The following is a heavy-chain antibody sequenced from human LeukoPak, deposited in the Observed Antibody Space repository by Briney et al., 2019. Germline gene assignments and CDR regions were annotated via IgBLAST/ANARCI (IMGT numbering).Heavy chain of an antibody. Sequence: SETLSLTCTVSGGSISSSRDYWGWIRQPPGKGLEWIGSIYYSGSTYYNPSLKSRVTISVDTSKNQFSLKLSSVTAADTAVYYCARLGGLADYWGQGTLVTVSS. CDR3: ARLGGLADY. CDR2: IYYSGST. CDR1: GGSISSSRDY. V-gene: IGHV4-39*01. D-gene: IGHD3/OR15-3a*01. J-gene: IGHJ4*02.